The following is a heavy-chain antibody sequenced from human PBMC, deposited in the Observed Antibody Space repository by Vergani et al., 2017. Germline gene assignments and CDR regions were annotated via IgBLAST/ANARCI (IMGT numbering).Heavy chain of an antibody. Sequence: EVPLVQSGAEVKKPGESLKISCTGSGYSFISYWIGWVRQMPGKGLEWMGIIYPGDSDTRYSPSFQGQVTISADKSISTAYLQWSSLKASDTAMYYCARHTSPVWFGEPRSAFDIWGQGTMVTVSS. CDR1: GYSFISYW. V-gene: IGHV5-51*01. CDR2: IYPGDSDT. D-gene: IGHD3-10*01. J-gene: IGHJ3*02. CDR3: ARHTSPVWFGEPRSAFDI.